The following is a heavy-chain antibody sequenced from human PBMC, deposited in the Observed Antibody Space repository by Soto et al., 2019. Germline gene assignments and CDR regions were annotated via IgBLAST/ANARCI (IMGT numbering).Heavy chain of an antibody. CDR2: ISSNGGST. CDR1: GFTFSSYA. V-gene: IGHV3-64D*06. D-gene: IGHD3-10*01. CDR3: VKDLSPFPITMVRGVIISDAFDI. Sequence: GGSLRLSCSASGFTFSSYAMHWVRQAPGKGLEYVSAISSNGGSTYYADSVKGRFTISRDNSKNTLYLQMSSLRAEDTAVYHCVKDLSPFPITMVRGVIISDAFDIWGQGRMVTVSS. J-gene: IGHJ3*02.